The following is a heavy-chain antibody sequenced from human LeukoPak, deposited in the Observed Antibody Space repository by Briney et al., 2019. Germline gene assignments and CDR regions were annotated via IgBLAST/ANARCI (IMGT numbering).Heavy chain of an antibody. Sequence: ASVKVSCKASGDTFSNCGISWVRQAPGQGLEWMGRIIPILGIANYAQKFQGRVTITADKSTSTAYMELSSLRSEDTAVYYCARDPDIVVVPAARPNWFDPWGQGTLVTVSS. J-gene: IGHJ5*02. CDR1: GDTFSNCG. CDR3: ARDPDIVVVPAARPNWFDP. D-gene: IGHD2-2*01. V-gene: IGHV1-69*04. CDR2: IIPILGIA.